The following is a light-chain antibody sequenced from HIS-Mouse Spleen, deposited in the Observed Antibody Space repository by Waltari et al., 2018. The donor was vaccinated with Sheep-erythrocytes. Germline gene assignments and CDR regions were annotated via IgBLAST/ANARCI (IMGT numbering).Light chain of an antibody. Sequence: QSALTQPPSASGSPGQSVTISCTGTSSDVGGYHFVSWYQQHPGKPPKLMIYEGSKRPSGVSNRFSGSKSGNTASLTISGLQAEDEADYYCCSYAGSYTWVFGGGTKLTVL. J-gene: IGLJ3*02. V-gene: IGLV2-8*01. CDR2: EGS. CDR3: CSYAGSYTWV. CDR1: SSDVGGYHF.